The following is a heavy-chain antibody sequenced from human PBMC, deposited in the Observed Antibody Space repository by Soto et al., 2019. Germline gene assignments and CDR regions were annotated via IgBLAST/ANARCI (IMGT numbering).Heavy chain of an antibody. CDR3: VRRVSGNDDY. J-gene: IGHJ4*02. CDR2: ISSNGGTT. D-gene: IGHD1-1*01. Sequence: EVQLAESGGGMVQPGGSLRLSCVASGFTFSSYDMHWVRQAPGKGLEYVSSISSNGGTTYYGNSVKGRFTISRDNSKNTLYRQMGSLRAEDMAVYYCVRRVSGNDDYWGQGTLGTGSS. CDR1: GFTFSSYD. V-gene: IGHV3-64*01.